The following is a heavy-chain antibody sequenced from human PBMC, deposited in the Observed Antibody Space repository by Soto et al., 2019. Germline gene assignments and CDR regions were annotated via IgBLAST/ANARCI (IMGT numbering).Heavy chain of an antibody. D-gene: IGHD5-12*01. CDR1: GFTFSSYS. V-gene: IGHV3-48*02. CDR3: ARDPTPDRDGYNLGWFDP. J-gene: IGHJ5*02. Sequence: PGGSLRLSCAASGFTFSSYSMNWVRQAPGKGLEWVSYISSSSSTIYYADSVKGRFTISRDNAKNSLYLQMNSLRDEDTAVYYCARDPTPDRDGYNLGWFDPWGQGTLVTVSS. CDR2: ISSSSSTI.